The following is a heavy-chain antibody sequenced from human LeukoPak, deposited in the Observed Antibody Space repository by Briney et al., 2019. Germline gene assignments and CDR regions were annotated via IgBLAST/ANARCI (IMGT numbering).Heavy chain of an antibody. V-gene: IGHV4-38-2*02. J-gene: IGHJ3*02. Sequence: SETLSLTCTVSGYSINGGYYWGWIRQPPGKGLEWIGIIYHSGTTYSNPSLKSRVTISVDTSKNQFSLKLSSVTAADTAVYYCARDLCSSTSCYSVRAFDIWGQGTMVTVSS. CDR2: IYHSGTT. CDR3: ARDLCSSTSCYSVRAFDI. D-gene: IGHD2-2*01. CDR1: GYSINGGYY.